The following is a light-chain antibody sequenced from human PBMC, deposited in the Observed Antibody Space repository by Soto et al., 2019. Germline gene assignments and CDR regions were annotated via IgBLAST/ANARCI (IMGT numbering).Light chain of an antibody. CDR1: SSDVGVYNY. CDR2: DVS. CDR3: CSYAGSYTVV. J-gene: IGLJ1*01. V-gene: IGLV2-11*01. Sequence: QSVLTQPRSVSGSPGLSVTISCTGTSSDVGVYNYVSWYQQYPGKAPKIMIYDVSKRPSGVPDRFSGSKSDNTASLTISGLQAEDEADYYCCSYAGSYTVVFGSGTKVTVL.